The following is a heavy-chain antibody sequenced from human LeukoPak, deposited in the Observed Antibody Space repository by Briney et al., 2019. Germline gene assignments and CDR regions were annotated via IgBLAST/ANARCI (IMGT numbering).Heavy chain of an antibody. CDR2: INHSGST. J-gene: IGHJ5*02. CDR3: ARGLAPIFGVVSDSVNWFEP. V-gene: IGHV4-34*01. Sequence: SETLSLTCAVYGGSFSGYYWSWLRQPPGKGLEWIGEINHSGSTNYNPSLKSRVTISVDTSKNQFSLKLSSVTAADTAVYYCARGLAPIFGVVSDSVNWFEPWGQGTLVTVSS. D-gene: IGHD3-3*01. CDR1: GGSFSGYY.